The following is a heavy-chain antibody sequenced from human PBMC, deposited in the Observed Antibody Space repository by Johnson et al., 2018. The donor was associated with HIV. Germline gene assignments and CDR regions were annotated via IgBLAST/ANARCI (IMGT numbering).Heavy chain of an antibody. V-gene: IGHV3-7*01. J-gene: IGHJ3*02. CDR3: ARAYNYPI. Sequence: VLLVESGGGVVQPGRSLRLSCAASGFTVNLNYMSWVRQAPGKGLEWVANIKQDGSEKYYVDSVKGRFTISRDNFKNTLFLQMNSLRVEDTAVYYCARAYNYPIWGQGTMLTVSS. CDR2: IKQDGSEK. D-gene: IGHD1-1*01. CDR1: GFTVNLNY.